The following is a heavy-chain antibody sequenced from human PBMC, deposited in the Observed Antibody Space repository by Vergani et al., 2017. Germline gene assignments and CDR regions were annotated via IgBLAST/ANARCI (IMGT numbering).Heavy chain of an antibody. V-gene: IGHV3-53*04. CDR1: GFTVSSNY. CDR3: ASSMWGGDFSFFGS. J-gene: IGHJ4*02. D-gene: IGHD2-21*01. CDR2: IYSGGST. Sequence: EVQLVESGGGLVQPGGSLRLSCAASGFTVSSNYMSWVRQAPGKGLEWVSVIYSGGSTYYADSVKGRFTISRHNSKNTLYLQMNSLRAEDTAVYYCASSMWGGDFSFFGSWGKGPLGTVSS.